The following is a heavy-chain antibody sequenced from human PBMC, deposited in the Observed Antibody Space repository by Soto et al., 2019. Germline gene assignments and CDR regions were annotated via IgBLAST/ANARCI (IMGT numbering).Heavy chain of an antibody. Sequence: SETLSLTCTVSGGSISSYYWSWIRQPAGKGLEWIGRIYTSGSTNYNPSLKSRVTMSVDTSKNQFSLKLSSVTAADTAVYYCARHRIETIVRGVRNWCGPWGQGTRVTSPQ. CDR1: GGSISSYY. V-gene: IGHV4-4*07. J-gene: IGHJ5*02. D-gene: IGHD3-10*01. CDR2: IYTSGST. CDR3: ARHRIETIVRGVRNWCGP.